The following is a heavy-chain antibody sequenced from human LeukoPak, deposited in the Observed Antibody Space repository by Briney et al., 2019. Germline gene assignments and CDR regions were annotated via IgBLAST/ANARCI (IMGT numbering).Heavy chain of an antibody. J-gene: IGHJ6*02. CDR2: IYNSGST. CDR1: GGSVSSGSYY. D-gene: IGHD2-8*01. V-gene: IGHV4-61*01. CDR3: ARQMYLGGMDV. Sequence: SETLSLTCTVSGGSVSSGSYYWSWIRQPPGKGLEWIGYIYNSGSTNYNPSLKSRATISVDTSRNQFSLKVSSVTAADTAVYYCARQMYLGGMDVWGQGTTVTVSS.